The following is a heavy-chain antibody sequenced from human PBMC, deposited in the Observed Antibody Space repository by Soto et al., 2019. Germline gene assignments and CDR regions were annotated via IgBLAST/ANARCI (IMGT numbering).Heavy chain of an antibody. D-gene: IGHD3-16*01. CDR1: GGSFSTYN. CDR3: VRSPKIGVRGAF. CDR2: IKVGSSRI. J-gene: IGHJ1*01. Sequence: AGSLRLSCIGSGGSFSTYNMNWVRLARGKGLEWVSSIKVGSSRIYQPDSMKGRFTISRDDARNSVYLQINSLRAEDTALYFCVRSPKIGVRGAFWGRGTQVTVSS. V-gene: IGHV3-21*01.